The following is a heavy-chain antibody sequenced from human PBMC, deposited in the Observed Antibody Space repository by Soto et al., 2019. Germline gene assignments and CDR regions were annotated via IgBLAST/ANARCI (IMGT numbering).Heavy chain of an antibody. D-gene: IGHD1-26*01. CDR2: INSDGSST. CDR1: GFTFSSYW. J-gene: IGHJ4*02. V-gene: IGHV3-74*01. CDR3: AKDVSTYAGSFTYHFDS. Sequence: GGALRLSCAASGFTFSSYWMHWVRQAPGKGLVWVSRINSDGSSTSYADSVKGRFTISRDNSKNTLDLQMDSLRVDDTAVYYCAKDVSTYAGSFTYHFDSWGQGTQVTVSS.